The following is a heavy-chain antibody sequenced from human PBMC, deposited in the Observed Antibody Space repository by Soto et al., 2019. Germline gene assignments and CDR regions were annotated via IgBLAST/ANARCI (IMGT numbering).Heavy chain of an antibody. CDR2: IWYDGSNK. CDR3: AIDLGAAGLDYYGMDV. Sequence: QVQLVESGGGVVQPGRSLRLSCAASGFTFSSYGMHWVRQAPGKGLEWVAVIWYDGSNKYYADSVKGRFTISRDNSKNTLYLQMNSLRAEDTAVYYCAIDLGAAGLDYYGMDVWGQGTTVTVSS. J-gene: IGHJ6*02. D-gene: IGHD6-13*01. CDR1: GFTFSSYG. V-gene: IGHV3-33*01.